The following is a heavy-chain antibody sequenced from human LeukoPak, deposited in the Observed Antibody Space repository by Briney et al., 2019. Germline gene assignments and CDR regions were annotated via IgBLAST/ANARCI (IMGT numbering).Heavy chain of an antibody. Sequence: ASVKVSCKASGYTFTSYGINWVRQAPGQGLEWMGWISAYNGDTNYAQKLQGRVTMTTDTSTSTAYMELRSLRSDDTAVYYCAKDPGDYYDIYFDYWGQGTLVTVSS. D-gene: IGHD3-22*01. J-gene: IGHJ4*02. CDR2: ISAYNGDT. V-gene: IGHV1-18*01. CDR3: AKDPGDYYDIYFDY. CDR1: GYTFTSYG.